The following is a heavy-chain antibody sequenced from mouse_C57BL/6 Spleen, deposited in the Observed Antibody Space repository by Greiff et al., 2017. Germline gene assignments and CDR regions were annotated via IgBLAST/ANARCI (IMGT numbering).Heavy chain of an antibody. D-gene: IGHD2-1*01. CDR3: ARGDYGNPYAMDY. Sequence: VQLQQSDAELVKPGASVKISCKVSGYTFTDHTIHWMKQRPEQGLEWIGYIYPRDGSTKYNEKFKGKATLTADKSSSTAYMQLNSLTSEDSAVFFCARGDYGNPYAMDYWGQGTSVTVSS. CDR1: GYTFTDHT. J-gene: IGHJ4*01. CDR2: IYPRDGST. V-gene: IGHV1-78*01.